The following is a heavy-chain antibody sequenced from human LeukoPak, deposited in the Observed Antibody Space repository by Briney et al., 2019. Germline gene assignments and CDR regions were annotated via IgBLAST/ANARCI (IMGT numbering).Heavy chain of an antibody. CDR2: INLDGSGT. CDR1: GLTFGSYS. V-gene: IGHV3-74*01. J-gene: IGHJ4*02. CDR3: SRAYDSGTYSSFDS. Sequence: GGSRRLSGAAPGLTFGSYSMTWFRQAPGKGLGWVSCINLDGSGTTYADSVKGRFTISRDNAKNTLFLQMNSLRAEDTAVYYCSRAYDSGTYSSFDSWGQGTLVTVTS. D-gene: IGHD3-10*01.